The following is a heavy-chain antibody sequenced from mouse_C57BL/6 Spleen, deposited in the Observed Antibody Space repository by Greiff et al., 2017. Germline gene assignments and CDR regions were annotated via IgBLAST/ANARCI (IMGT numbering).Heavy chain of an antibody. V-gene: IGHV5-16*01. CDR2: INYDGSST. CDR3: ARDTGTYWYFDV. J-gene: IGHJ1*03. D-gene: IGHD4-1*01. Sequence: DVQLVESEGGLVQPGSSMKLSCTASGFTFSDYYMAWVRQVPEKGLEWVANINYDGSSTYYLDSLKSRFIISRDNAKNILYLQMSSLKSEDTATYYCARDTGTYWYFDVWGTGTTVTVSS. CDR1: GFTFSDYY.